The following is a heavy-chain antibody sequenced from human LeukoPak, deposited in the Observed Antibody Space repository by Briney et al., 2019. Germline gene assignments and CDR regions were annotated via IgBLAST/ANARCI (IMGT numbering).Heavy chain of an antibody. CDR3: ATASFCSGTHCFYYYMDV. Sequence: ASVKVSCKVSGYTLSEKSMHWVRQAPGTGLEWLGRIDPEDGETIYAQKFQDRITMTDDASTDTVYMELSSLRSEDTAVYFCATASFCSGTHCFYYYMDVWGKGTPVTVSS. V-gene: IGHV1-24*01. CDR2: IDPEDGET. J-gene: IGHJ6*03. D-gene: IGHD2-15*01. CDR1: GYTLSEKS.